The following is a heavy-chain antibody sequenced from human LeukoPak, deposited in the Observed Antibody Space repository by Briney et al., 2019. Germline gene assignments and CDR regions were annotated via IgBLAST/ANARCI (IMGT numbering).Heavy chain of an antibody. CDR3: ALYSSTWGGR. CDR2: INHDGSST. V-gene: IGHV3-74*01. Sequence: PGGSLRLSCAGSGFTFSSYWMHWVRQAPGKGLVWVSRINHDGSSTSYADSVKGRFTISRDNAKNTLYLQMNSLTAEDTAVYYCALYSSTWGGRWGQGTLVTVSS. CDR1: GFTFSSYW. J-gene: IGHJ4*02. D-gene: IGHD6-13*01.